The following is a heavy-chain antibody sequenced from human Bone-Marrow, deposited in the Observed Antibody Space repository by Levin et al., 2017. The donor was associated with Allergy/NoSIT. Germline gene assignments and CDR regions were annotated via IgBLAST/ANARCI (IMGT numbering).Heavy chain of an antibody. J-gene: IGHJ3*02. CDR2: IKSKTDGGTT. D-gene: IGHD6-13*01. Sequence: GESLKISCAASGFTFSNAWMSWVRQAPGKGLEWVGRIKSKTDGGTTDYAAPVKGRFTISRDDSKNTLYLQMNSLKTEDTAVYYCTTTAQLVLGSDAFDIWGQGTMVTVSS. CDR1: GFTFSNAW. V-gene: IGHV3-15*01. CDR3: TTTAQLVLGSDAFDI.